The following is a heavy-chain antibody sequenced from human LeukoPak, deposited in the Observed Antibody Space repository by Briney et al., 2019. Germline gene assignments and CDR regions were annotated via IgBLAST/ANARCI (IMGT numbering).Heavy chain of an antibody. D-gene: IGHD2-15*01. V-gene: IGHV3-23*01. Sequence: GGSLRLSCAASGFTFSSYAMSWVRLAPGKGLEWVSAISGSGGSTYYADSVKGRFTISRDNSKNTLYLQMNSLRAEDTAVYYCAKGSVGYCSGGSCYQDFDYWGQGTLVTVSS. CDR2: ISGSGGST. CDR3: AKGSVGYCSGGSCYQDFDY. CDR1: GFTFSSYA. J-gene: IGHJ4*02.